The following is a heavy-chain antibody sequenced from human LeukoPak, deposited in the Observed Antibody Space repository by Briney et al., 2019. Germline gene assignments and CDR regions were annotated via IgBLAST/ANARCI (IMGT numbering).Heavy chain of an antibody. CDR1: GYTFSSYW. CDR2: IKEDGSEQ. V-gene: IGHV3-7*04. CDR3: ARKQLAPDY. D-gene: IGHD6-13*01. J-gene: IGHJ4*02. Sequence: GGSLRLSCAASGYTFSSYWMSWARQAPGKGLEWVANIKEDGSEQYYVDSVKGRFTISRDNAKNSLYLQVNSLRAEDTAVYYCARKQLAPDYWGQGTLVTVSS.